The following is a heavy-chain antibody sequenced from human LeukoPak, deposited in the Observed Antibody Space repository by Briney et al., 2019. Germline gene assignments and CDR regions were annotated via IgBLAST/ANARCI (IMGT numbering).Heavy chain of an antibody. Sequence: GGSLRLSCAGSGISFSSYSMNWVRQAPGKGVEGVSYISSSSTTIYYADSVKGRFTISRDNAKNSLYLQMNSLRAEDTAVYYCTRDSPTWCRYWGQGTLVTVSS. CDR1: GISFSSYS. V-gene: IGHV3-48*04. D-gene: IGHD2-8*02. CDR3: TRDSPTWCRY. CDR2: ISSSSTTI. J-gene: IGHJ4*02.